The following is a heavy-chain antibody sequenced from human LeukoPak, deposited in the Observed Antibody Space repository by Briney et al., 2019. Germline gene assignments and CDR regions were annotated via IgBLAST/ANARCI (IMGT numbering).Heavy chain of an antibody. D-gene: IGHD2-2*01. Sequence: GGSLRLSCAAYGFTFSNYWMSWVRLAPGKGLEWVANVRPDGSEIQCVDSMKGRFTVSRDNSENSLYLRMSSLRAEDTAVYYCATTTRSRSWDYWGQGTLVTVSS. CDR1: GFTFSNYW. CDR3: ATTTRSRSWDY. CDR2: VRPDGSEI. J-gene: IGHJ4*02. V-gene: IGHV3-7*01.